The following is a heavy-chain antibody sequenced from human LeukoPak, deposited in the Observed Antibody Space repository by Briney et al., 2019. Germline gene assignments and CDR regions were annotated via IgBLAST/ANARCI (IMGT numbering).Heavy chain of an antibody. CDR3: AKSGNSAAAERYYYYYGMDV. CDR1: GFTFSSYA. CDR2: ISGSGGST. Sequence: GGSLRLSCAASGFTFSSYAMSWVRQAPGKGLEWVSAISGSGGSTYYADSVKGRFTIFRDNSKNTLYLQMNSLRAEDTAVYYCAKSGNSAAAERYYYYYGMDVWGQGTTVTVSS. J-gene: IGHJ6*02. V-gene: IGHV3-23*01. D-gene: IGHD2-2*01.